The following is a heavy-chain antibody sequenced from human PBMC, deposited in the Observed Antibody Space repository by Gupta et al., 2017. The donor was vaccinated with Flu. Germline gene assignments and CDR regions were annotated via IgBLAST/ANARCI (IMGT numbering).Heavy chain of an antibody. CDR3: VREPESSAFDI. D-gene: IGHD1-14*01. CDR1: GFTSRNSW. V-gene: IGHV3-7*01. Sequence: EVQLVESGGDLVQPGASLSLSCVAAGFTSRNSWMTCCRQAHRTGLELVANINPDGSTTNYVDAVKGRFPISRDNVKNSVYLQMNSLRVDDTATYYCVREPESSAFDIWGLGTMVTVSS. J-gene: IGHJ3*02. CDR2: INPDGSTT.